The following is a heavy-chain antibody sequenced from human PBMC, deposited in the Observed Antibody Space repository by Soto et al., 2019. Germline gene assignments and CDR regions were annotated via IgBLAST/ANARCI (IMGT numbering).Heavy chain of an antibody. CDR1: GFTFGNYA. D-gene: IGHD2-21*02. V-gene: IGHV3-23*01. J-gene: IGHJ4*02. CDR3: VKDLVVLSAIFDS. CDR2: IVASGGRT. Sequence: ESLGLSCAASGFTFGNYAMGGVRQAPGKGLEWVSGIVASGGRTFYADSAKGRFTISRDNSRSTLYLQMNSLRADDTAVYYCVKDLVVLSAIFDSWGRGTLVTVSS.